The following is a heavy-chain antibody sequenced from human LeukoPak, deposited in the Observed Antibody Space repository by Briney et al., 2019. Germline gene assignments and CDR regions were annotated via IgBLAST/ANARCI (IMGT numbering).Heavy chain of an antibody. Sequence: GGSLRLSCAASGFTFSDYYMSWIRQAPGKGLEWVAFIRYDGSNKYYADSVKGRFTISRDNSKNTLYLQMNSLRAEDTAVYYCAKGRGWEASYYYYYMDVWGEGTTVTISS. CDR1: GFTFSDYY. J-gene: IGHJ6*03. V-gene: IGHV3-30*02. CDR3: AKGRGWEASYYYYYMDV. D-gene: IGHD1-26*01. CDR2: IRYDGSNK.